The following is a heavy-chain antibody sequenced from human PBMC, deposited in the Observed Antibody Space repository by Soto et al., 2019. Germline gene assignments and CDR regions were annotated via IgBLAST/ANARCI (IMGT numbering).Heavy chain of an antibody. CDR1: GFTLSSYG. J-gene: IGHJ6*02. D-gene: IGHD6-25*01. Sequence: PGGSLRLSCAASGFTLSSYGMHWVRQTPGKGLEWVAAISYDGANQNYADSVKGRFTISRDISNNTLYLQMSSLTAEDTAVYYCARDPQQRLADSYYYGMDVWGQGTTVTVSS. CDR3: ARDPQQRLADSYYYGMDV. CDR2: ISYDGANQ. V-gene: IGHV3-30*03.